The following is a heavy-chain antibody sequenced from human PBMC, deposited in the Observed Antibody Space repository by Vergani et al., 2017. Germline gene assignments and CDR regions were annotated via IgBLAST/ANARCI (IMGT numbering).Heavy chain of an antibody. CDR1: GFTFSSYG. CDR2: IWYDGSNK. D-gene: IGHD1-26*01. CDR3: ARDRWGLGVGASFDY. Sequence: QVQLVESGGGVVQPGRSLRLSCAASGFTFSSYGMHWVRQAPGKGLEWVAVIWYDGSNKYYADSVKGRFTISRDNSKNTLYLQMNSLRAEDTAVYYCARDRWGLGVGASFDYWGQGTLVTVSS. J-gene: IGHJ4*02. V-gene: IGHV3-33*01.